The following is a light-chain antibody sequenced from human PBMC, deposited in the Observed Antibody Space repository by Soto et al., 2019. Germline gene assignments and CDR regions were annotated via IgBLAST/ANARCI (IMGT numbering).Light chain of an antibody. V-gene: IGLV8-61*01. Sequence: QTVVTQEPSFSVSPGRTVTLTCGLSSGSVSTSYYPSWYQQTPGQAPRTLLYRTNTRSSGVPDRFSGSILGNKAALTITGAQAEDESDYYCVLYMGSGIWVFGGGTKLTVL. J-gene: IGLJ3*02. CDR3: VLYMGSGIWV. CDR2: RTN. CDR1: SGSVSTSYY.